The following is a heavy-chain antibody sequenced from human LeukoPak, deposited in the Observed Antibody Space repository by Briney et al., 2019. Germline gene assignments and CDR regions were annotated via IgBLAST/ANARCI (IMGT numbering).Heavy chain of an antibody. Sequence: GASVKVSCKASGYSFTEPYIYWVRQAPGQGLEWVGRINCNSGDANSAQKFQGRVTMTRDTSVSTAYMDLSSVTSDDTAVYFCARSAGHCSNGICFTDYYMDVWGRGTTVTVSS. CDR1: GYSFTEPY. CDR3: ARSAGHCSNGICFTDYYMDV. CDR2: INCNSGDA. D-gene: IGHD2-8*01. V-gene: IGHV1-2*02. J-gene: IGHJ6*03.